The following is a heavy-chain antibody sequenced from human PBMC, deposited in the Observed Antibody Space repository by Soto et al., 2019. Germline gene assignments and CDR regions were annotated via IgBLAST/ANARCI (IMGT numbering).Heavy chain of an antibody. CDR3: ASLWFGELSDYYYGMDV. V-gene: IGHV3-30-3*01. D-gene: IGHD3-10*01. Sequence: SXRXSCAASGFXFSSYAMHWVRQAXXXXLERVAVISYDGSNKYYADSVKGRFTISRDNSKNTLYLQMNSLRAEDTAVYYCASLWFGELSDYYYGMDVWGKGTTVTVSS. CDR2: ISYDGSNK. CDR1: GFXFSSYA. J-gene: IGHJ6*04.